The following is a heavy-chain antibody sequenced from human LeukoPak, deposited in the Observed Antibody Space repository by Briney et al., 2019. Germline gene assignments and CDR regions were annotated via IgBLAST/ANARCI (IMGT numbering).Heavy chain of an antibody. J-gene: IGHJ4*02. D-gene: IGHD3-10*01. CDR2: ISYDGSNK. V-gene: IGHV3-30*03. CDR1: GFTFSSYG. CDR3: ARDSRFGKLLIPYFDY. Sequence: GGSLRLSCAASGFTFSSYGMHWVRQAPGKGLEWVAVISYDGSNKYYADSVKGRFTISRDNSKNTLYLQMNSLRAEDTAVYYCARDSRFGKLLIPYFDYWGQGTLVTVSS.